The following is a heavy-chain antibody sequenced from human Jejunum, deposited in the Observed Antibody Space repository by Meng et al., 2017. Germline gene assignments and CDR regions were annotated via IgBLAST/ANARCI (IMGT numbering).Heavy chain of an antibody. V-gene: IGHV3-49*02. CDR3: MLGYCSGGSCRSPDYFDH. CDR2: IRSNTHGGTT. Sequence: GGSLRLSCAASGLTFRSYWMSWVRQAPGKGLEWVGFIRSNTHGGTTEFAASVKGRFIISRDDSKSIAYLQMNSLKTEDAAVYYCMLGYCSGGSCRSPDYFDHWGQGALVTVSS. CDR1: GLTFRSYW. D-gene: IGHD2-15*01. J-gene: IGHJ4*02.